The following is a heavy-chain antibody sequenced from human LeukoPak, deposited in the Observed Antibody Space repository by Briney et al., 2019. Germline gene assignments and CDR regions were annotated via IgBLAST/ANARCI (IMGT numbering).Heavy chain of an antibody. D-gene: IGHD2-15*01. CDR3: AKFAQRYCSGGSCHPFDY. Sequence: GGSLRLSCAASGFTFSSYGMSWVRQAPGKGLEWVSAISGSGGTTYYADSVKGRFTISRDNSENTLHLQMNSLRAEDTAAYYCAKFAQRYCSGGSCHPFDYWGQGTLVTVSS. CDR1: GFTFSSYG. CDR2: ISGSGGTT. J-gene: IGHJ4*02. V-gene: IGHV3-23*01.